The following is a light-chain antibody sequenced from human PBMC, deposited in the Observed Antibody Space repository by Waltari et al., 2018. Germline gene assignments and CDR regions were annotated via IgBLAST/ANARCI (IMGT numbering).Light chain of an antibody. Sequence: QSVLTQPHALSGAPGQTLTLSCTGSSTTLGSTYDVHWAQQLPGTAPKLLILGISNRPSGLPDRVSGSKSGTSASLAIPGLQAEDEADYYCQSYDRSLNGHVVFGGGTKVTVL. CDR1: STTLGSTYD. V-gene: IGLV1-40*01. CDR3: QSYDRSLNGHVV. CDR2: GIS. J-gene: IGLJ2*01.